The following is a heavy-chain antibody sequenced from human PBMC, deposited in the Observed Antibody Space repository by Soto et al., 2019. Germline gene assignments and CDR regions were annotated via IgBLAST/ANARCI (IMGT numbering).Heavy chain of an antibody. CDR3: ARVPSTVTTLETYFDY. J-gene: IGHJ4*02. D-gene: IGHD4-17*01. V-gene: IGHV4-59*01. CDR1: CGSISSYY. CDR2: IYYSGST. Sequence: PDTLSLTCTVSCGSISSYYWSWIRQPPGKGLEWIGYIYYSGSTNYNPSLKSRVTISVDTSKNQFSLKLSSVTAADTAVYYCARVPSTVTTLETYFDYWGQGTLVTVSS.